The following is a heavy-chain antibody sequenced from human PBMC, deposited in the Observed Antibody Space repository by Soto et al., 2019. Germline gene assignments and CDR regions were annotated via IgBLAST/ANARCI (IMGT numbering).Heavy chain of an antibody. D-gene: IGHD3-3*01. CDR1: GDSISSGGSY. CDR3: ARAPETLPILGVVRPYFFNY. V-gene: IGHV4-31*03. Sequence: QVQLQESGPGLVKPSQTLSLTCTVSGDSISSGGSYWSWIRQRPGKGLEWIGYIFYSGSFYYTPSLKVRVMISPDTAKNQFSLRLTSVTAEDTAVYYCARAPETLPILGVVRPYFFNYWGQGTLVTVSS. CDR2: IFYSGSF. J-gene: IGHJ4*02.